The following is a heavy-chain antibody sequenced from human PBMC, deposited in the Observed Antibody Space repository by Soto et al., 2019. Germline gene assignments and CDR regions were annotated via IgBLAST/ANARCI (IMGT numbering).Heavy chain of an antibody. CDR3: ASDLSEWELLGGLHY. D-gene: IGHD1-26*01. J-gene: IGHJ4*02. Sequence: QVQLVQSGAEVKKPGSSVKVSCKASGGTFSSYAISWVRQAPGQGLEWMGGIIPIFGTSKYAQKFQGRVTITADESTSTAYIELSSLRSEDTAVYYCASDLSEWELLGGLHYWGQGTLVTVSS. CDR1: GGTFSSYA. V-gene: IGHV1-69*01. CDR2: IIPIFGTS.